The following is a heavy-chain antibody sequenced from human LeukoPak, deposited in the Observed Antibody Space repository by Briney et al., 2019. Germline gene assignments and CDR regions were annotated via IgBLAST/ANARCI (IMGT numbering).Heavy chain of an antibody. V-gene: IGHV3-23*01. Sequence: GGSLRLSCAASGFTFSSYAMGWVRQAPGKGLQWVSSIGDSGGRTYHADSVKGRFTIFRDNSQNTLFLQMNSLRAEDTAVYYCAREGKRITMLRGVITPRGYYYMDVWGKGTTVTVSS. CDR2: IGDSGGRT. CDR1: GFTFSSYA. J-gene: IGHJ6*03. D-gene: IGHD3-10*01. CDR3: AREGKRITMLRGVITPRGYYYMDV.